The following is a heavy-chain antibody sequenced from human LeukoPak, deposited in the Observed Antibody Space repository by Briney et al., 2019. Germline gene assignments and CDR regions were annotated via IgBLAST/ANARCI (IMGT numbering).Heavy chain of an antibody. CDR3: ARGLGGDYGFDY. V-gene: IGHV3-30*04. CDR2: ISYDGSNK. J-gene: IGHJ4*02. Sequence: GGSLRLSCAASGFTFSSYAMHWVRQAPGKGLEWVAVISYDGSNKYYADSVKGRFTISRDNSKNTLYLQMNSLRAEDTAVYYCARGLGGDYGFDYWGQGTLVTVSS. CDR1: GFTFSSYA. D-gene: IGHD4-17*01.